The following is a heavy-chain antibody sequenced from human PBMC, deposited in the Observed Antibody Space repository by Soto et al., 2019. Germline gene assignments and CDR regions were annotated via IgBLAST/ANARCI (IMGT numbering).Heavy chain of an antibody. CDR1: GFNFSIDA. CDR3: VKTGVGVPAAYFDY. CDR2: ISGSGDRI. J-gene: IGHJ4*02. V-gene: IGHV3-23*01. D-gene: IGHD2-2*01. Sequence: PGGSLRLSCVASGFNFSIDAMSWVRQAPGKGLEWVSGISGSGDRIYYADSVRGRFTISRDNSKNTLYLQMNSLRAEDTAVYFCVKTGVGVPAAYFDYWGQGALVTVSS.